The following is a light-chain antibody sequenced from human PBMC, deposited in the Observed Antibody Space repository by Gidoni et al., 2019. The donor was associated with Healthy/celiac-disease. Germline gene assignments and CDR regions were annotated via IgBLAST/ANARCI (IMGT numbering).Light chain of an antibody. CDR2: AAS. CDR3: QQYYSYPLT. V-gene: IGKV1-8*01. CDR1: QGISSY. J-gene: IGKJ1*01. Sequence: AIRMTQSPSSFSASPGARVTITCRASQGISSYLAWYQQKPGKAPKLLIYAASTLQSGVPSRFSGSGSGTDFTLTISCLQSEDFATYYCQQYYSYPLTFGQGTKVEIK.